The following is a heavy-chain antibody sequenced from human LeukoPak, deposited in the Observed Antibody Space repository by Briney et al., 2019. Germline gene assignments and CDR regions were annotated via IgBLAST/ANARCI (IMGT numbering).Heavy chain of an antibody. CDR2: IIPIFGTA. V-gene: IGHV1-69*01. J-gene: IGHJ4*02. Sequence: GSSVKVSCTASGGTFSSYAISWVRQAPGQGLEWMGGIIPIFGTANYAQKFQGRVTITADESTSTAYMELSSLRSEDTAVYYCARHSDTVEMAATIDYWGQGTLVTVSS. D-gene: IGHD5-24*01. CDR3: ARHSDTVEMAATIDY. CDR1: GGTFSSYA.